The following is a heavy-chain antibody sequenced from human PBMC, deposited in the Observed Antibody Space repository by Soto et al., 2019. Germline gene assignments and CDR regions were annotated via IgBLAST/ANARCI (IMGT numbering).Heavy chain of an antibody. CDR2: IKQDGSEK. Sequence: GESLKISCAASGFTFSSYWMSWVRQAPGKGLEWVANIKQDGSEKYYVDSVKGRFTISRDNAKNSLYLQMNSLRAEDTAVYYCAREARWEPYYFDYWGQGTLVTVSS. CDR1: GFTFSSYW. J-gene: IGHJ4*02. CDR3: AREARWEPYYFDY. V-gene: IGHV3-7*05. D-gene: IGHD1-26*01.